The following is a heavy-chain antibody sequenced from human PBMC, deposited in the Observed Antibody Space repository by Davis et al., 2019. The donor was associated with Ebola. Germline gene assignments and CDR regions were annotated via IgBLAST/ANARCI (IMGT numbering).Heavy chain of an antibody. CDR2: IYYSGST. J-gene: IGHJ4*02. CDR3: ARQLDY. CDR1: GGSISSYY. Sequence: MPSETLSLTCTVPGGSISSYYWGWIRQPPGKGLEWIGSIYYSGSTNYNPSLKSRVTISVDTSKNQFSLKLSSVTAADTAVYYCARQLDYWGQGTLVTVSS. V-gene: IGHV4-59*08.